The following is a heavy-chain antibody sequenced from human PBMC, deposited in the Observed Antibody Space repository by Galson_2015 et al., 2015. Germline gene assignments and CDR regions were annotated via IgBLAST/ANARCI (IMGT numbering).Heavy chain of an antibody. J-gene: IGHJ3*01. V-gene: IGHV2-5*01. CDR2: IHWNDDK. Sequence: PALVKPTQPLTLPCTFSGFSLSTPGLGVGWIRQPPGKALEWLALIHWNDDKRYSPSLKSRLTITKDTSKNQVVLTMTNMDPVDTATYYCAQSIKAAPVHGAFDVWGQGTKVTVSS. CDR1: GFSLSTPGLG. CDR3: AQSIKAAPVHGAFDV. D-gene: IGHD6-13*01.